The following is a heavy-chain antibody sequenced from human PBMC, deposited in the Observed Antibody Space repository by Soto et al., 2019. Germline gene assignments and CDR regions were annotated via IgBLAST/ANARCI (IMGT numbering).Heavy chain of an antibody. D-gene: IGHD5-18*01. J-gene: IGHJ6*02. CDR1: GGTFSSYA. CDR3: ASVDTAMGLYYYGMDV. CDR2: IIPIFGTA. V-gene: IGHV1-69*12. Sequence: VQLVQSGAEVKKPGSSVKVSCKASGGTFSSYAISWVRQAPGQGLEWVGGIIPIFGTANYAQKFQGRVTITADESTSTAYMELSSLRSEDTAVYYCASVDTAMGLYYYGMDVWGHGTTVTVSS.